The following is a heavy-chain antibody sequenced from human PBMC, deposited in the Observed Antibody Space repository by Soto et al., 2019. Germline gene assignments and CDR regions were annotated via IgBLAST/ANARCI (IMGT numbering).Heavy chain of an antibody. CDR3: ARDLEYSSSSLYYYYGMDV. D-gene: IGHD6-6*01. CDR2: ILYDGSNK. CDR1: GFTFISYG. Sequence: VVSLRLSCAASGFTFISYGVHWVRQAPGKGLEWVAVILYDGSNKYYADSVKGRFTISRDNSKNTLYLQMNSLRAEDTAVYYCARDLEYSSSSLYYYYGMDVWGQGTTVTVSS. V-gene: IGHV3-33*01. J-gene: IGHJ6*02.